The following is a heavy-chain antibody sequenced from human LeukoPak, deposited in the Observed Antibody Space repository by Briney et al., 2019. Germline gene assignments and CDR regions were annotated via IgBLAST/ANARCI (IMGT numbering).Heavy chain of an antibody. CDR2: IYHSGST. CDR3: ARAARQMVGAPYDAFDI. V-gene: IGHV4-38-2*02. D-gene: IGHD1-26*01. CDR1: GYSISSGYY. Sequence: PSETLSFTCTVSGYSISSGYYWGWIRQPPGKGLEWIGSIYHSGSTYYNPSLKSRVTISVDTSKNQFSLKLSSVTAADTAVYYCARAARQMVGAPYDAFDIWGQGTMVTVSS. J-gene: IGHJ3*02.